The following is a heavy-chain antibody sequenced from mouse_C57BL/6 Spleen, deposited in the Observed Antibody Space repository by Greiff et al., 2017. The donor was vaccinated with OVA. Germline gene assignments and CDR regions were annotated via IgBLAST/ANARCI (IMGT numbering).Heavy chain of an antibody. CDR1: GYTFTDYN. D-gene: IGHD1-1*01. J-gene: IGHJ2*01. CDR3: ARRGNYGSPFFDY. Sequence: VHVKQSGPELVKPGASVKIPCKASGYTFTDYNMDWVKQSHGKSLEWIGDINPNNGGTIYNQKFKGKATLTVDKSSSTAYMELRSLTSEDTAVYYCARRGNYGSPFFDYWGQGTTLTVSS. V-gene: IGHV1-18*01. CDR2: INPNNGGT.